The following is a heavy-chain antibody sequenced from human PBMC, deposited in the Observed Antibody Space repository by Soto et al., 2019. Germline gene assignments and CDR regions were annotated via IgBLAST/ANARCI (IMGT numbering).Heavy chain of an antibody. CDR2: IKSDGSEA. CDR3: ARGRRSGFTGYQGDF. J-gene: IGHJ4*02. V-gene: IGHV3-7*04. D-gene: IGHD5-12*01. CDR1: GFTFRNYW. Sequence: HPGGSLRLSCAASGFTFRNYWMTWVRQPPGKGLEWVANIKSDGSEAHYVDSVKGRFAISTDNARNSLYLQMNSLRVEDTAVYYCARGRRSGFTGYQGDFWGQGTLVTVSS.